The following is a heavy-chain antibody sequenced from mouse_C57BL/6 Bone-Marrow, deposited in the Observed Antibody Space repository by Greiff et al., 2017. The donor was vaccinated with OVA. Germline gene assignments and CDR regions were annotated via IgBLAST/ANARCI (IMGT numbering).Heavy chain of an antibody. J-gene: IGHJ1*03. CDR2: INYDGSST. D-gene: IGHD2-3*01. CDR3: ARFYDGYYYWYFDV. V-gene: IGHV5-16*01. CDR1: GFTFSDYY. Sequence: DVKLVESEGGLVQPGSSMKLSCTASGFTFSDYYMAWVRQVPEKGLEWVANINYDGSSTYYLDSLKSRFIISRDNATNILYLQMSSLKSEDTATYYCARFYDGYYYWYFDVWGTGTTVTVSS.